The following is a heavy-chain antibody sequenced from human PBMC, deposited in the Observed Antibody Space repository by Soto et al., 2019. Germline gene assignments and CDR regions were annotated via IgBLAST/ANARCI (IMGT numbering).Heavy chain of an antibody. CDR1: GYSLTGYY. CDR2: INPNSGGT. CDR3: ARDMIYDLVTYGMDV. V-gene: IGHV1-2*04. Sequence: XPVKGSCNASGYSLTGYYMHWVRQATGQGLEWMGWINPNSGGTNYAQKSQCWVTMTRDTSISTAYMELSRLRSDDTAVYYCARDMIYDLVTYGMDVWGQRTTVTVSS. D-gene: IGHD2-21*02. J-gene: IGHJ6*02.